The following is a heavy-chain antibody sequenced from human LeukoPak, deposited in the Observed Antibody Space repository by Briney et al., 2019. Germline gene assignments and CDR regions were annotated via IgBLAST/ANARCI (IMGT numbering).Heavy chain of an antibody. J-gene: IGHJ3*01. CDR1: GFSFISYA. CDR3: ARERSITMMIGHPDAFDV. CDR2: ISSNGRTT. D-gene: IGHD3-22*01. Sequence: GGSLRLSCAASGFSFISYAMHWVRQAPGKGLEYVSAISSNGRTTYYEHAVKGRFTISRDNSKNTLYLQMGSLRAEDMAVYYCARERSITMMIGHPDAFDVWGQGTMVTVSS. V-gene: IGHV3-64*01.